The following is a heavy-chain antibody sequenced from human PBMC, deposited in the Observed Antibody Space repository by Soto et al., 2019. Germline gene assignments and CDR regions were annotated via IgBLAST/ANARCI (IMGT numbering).Heavy chain of an antibody. CDR1: GDTFPSYG. J-gene: IGHJ6*02. CDR3: ASVKYSPPYYYDYGMEV. V-gene: IGHV1-18*01. D-gene: IGHD5-18*01. CDR2: ISAYNGNT. Sequence: QVQLVQSGAEVKKPGASVKVSCKASGDTFPSYGIIWVRQAPGQGLEWMGWISAYNGNTNYGQKLQGRVTMTTDKSTSTAYLELRSLRSDDTAVYYCASVKYSPPYYYDYGMEVWGQGTTVTVSS.